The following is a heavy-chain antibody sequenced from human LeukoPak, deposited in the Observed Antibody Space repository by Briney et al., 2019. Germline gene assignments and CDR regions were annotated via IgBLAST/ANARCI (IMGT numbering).Heavy chain of an antibody. V-gene: IGHV4-4*07. J-gene: IGHJ4*02. CDR3: GRQGYTASYYFLDF. Sequence: PSETLSLTCDVSGDFFRNYWWGWVRQPASKGLEWIGRIYATGSTQFNPSLKSRLTLSMDTSTNQLSLKLTSVTAADTAVYFCGRQGYTASYYFLDFWSQGTLVTVSS. D-gene: IGHD1-26*01. CDR1: GDFFRNYW. CDR2: IYATGST.